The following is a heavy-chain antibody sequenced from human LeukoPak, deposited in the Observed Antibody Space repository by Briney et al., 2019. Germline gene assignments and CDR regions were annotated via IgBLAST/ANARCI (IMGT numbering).Heavy chain of an antibody. CDR2: ISGSGGST. J-gene: IGHJ4*02. D-gene: IGHD2-2*02. Sequence: GGSLRLSCAASGFTFSSYAMSWVRQAPGKGLEWASAISGSGGSTYYADSVKGRFTISRDNSKNTLYLQMNSLRAEDTAVYYCAKDFSTYCSSTSCYSSPRDYYFDYWGQATLVTVSS. V-gene: IGHV3-23*01. CDR1: GFTFSSYA. CDR3: AKDFSTYCSSTSCYSSPRDYYFDY.